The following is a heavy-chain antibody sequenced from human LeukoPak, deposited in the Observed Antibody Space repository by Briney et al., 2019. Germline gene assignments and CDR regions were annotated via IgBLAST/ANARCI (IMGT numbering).Heavy chain of an antibody. D-gene: IGHD7-27*01. CDR3: ASMLGAFDI. Sequence: SETLSLTCTVSGGSISSYYWSWIRQPPGKGLEWIGYIYYSGSTNHNPSLKSRVTISVDTSKNQFSLKLSSVTAADTAVYYCASMLGAFDIWGQGTMVTVSS. CDR1: GGSISSYY. CDR2: IYYSGST. J-gene: IGHJ3*02. V-gene: IGHV4-59*08.